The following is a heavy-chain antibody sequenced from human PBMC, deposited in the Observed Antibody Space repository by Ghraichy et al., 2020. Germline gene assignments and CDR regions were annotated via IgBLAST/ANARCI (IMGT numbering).Heavy chain of an antibody. V-gene: IGHV4-39*01. J-gene: IGHJ4*02. Sequence: SETLSLTCTVSGGSINIDNYYWAWIRQPPGEGLEWIGSIYYSGSTYYGPSLKSRVTISLDTSKTQFSLKLTSVTSTDTAMYYCARHAVSGGVDYWGQGALVTVSS. CDR3: ARHAVSGGVDY. D-gene: IGHD3-16*01. CDR2: IYYSGST. CDR1: GGSINIDNYY.